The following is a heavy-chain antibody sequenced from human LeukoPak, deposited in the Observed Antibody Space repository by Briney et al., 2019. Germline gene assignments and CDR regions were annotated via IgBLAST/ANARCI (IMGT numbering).Heavy chain of an antibody. CDR1: GYTFTGYY. CDR3: ARFPYGDYVDDYFDY. V-gene: IGHV1-2*06. D-gene: IGHD4-17*01. Sequence: ASVKVSCKASGYTFTGYYMHWVRQAPGQGLEWMGPINPNSGGTNYAQKFQGRVTMTRDTSISTAYMELSRLRSDDTAVYYCARFPYGDYVDDYFDYWGQGALVTVSS. CDR2: INPNSGGT. J-gene: IGHJ4*02.